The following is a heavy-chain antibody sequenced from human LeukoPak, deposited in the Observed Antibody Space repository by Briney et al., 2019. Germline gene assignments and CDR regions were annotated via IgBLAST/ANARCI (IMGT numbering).Heavy chain of an antibody. CDR1: SGSFSGYY. D-gene: IGHD6-6*01. CDR3: ARYSSSWFDP. J-gene: IGHJ5*02. CDR2: INHSGST. Sequence: SETLSLTCAVYSGSFSGYYWSWIRQPPGKGLEWIGEINHSGSTNYNPSLKSRVTISVDTSKNQFSLKLSSVTAADTAVYYCARYSSSWFDPWGQGTLVTVSS. V-gene: IGHV4-34*01.